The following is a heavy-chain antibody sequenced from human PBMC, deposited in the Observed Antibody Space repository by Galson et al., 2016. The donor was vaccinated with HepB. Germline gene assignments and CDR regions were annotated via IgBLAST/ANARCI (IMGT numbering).Heavy chain of an antibody. D-gene: IGHD3-10*01. Sequence: ETLSLTCAVSGESLSFSSWDWIRHVPGKGLEWIGSIHDIGSTYYNPSLKSRVIISVDTSKNQFSLNLSPVTAADTAVYYCACYGSGRRMDVWGQGTSVTVSS. V-gene: IGHV4-39*01. CDR3: ACYGSGRRMDV. CDR1: GESLSFSS. J-gene: IGHJ6*02. CDR2: IHDIGST.